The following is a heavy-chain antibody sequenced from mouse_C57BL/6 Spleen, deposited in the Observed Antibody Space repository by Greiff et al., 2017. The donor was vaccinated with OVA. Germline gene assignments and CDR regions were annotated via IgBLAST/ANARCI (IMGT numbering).Heavy chain of an antibody. V-gene: IGHV1-26*01. CDR2: INPNNGGT. CDR1: GYTFTDYY. CDR3: ARWGYYYGSSPYAMDY. D-gene: IGHD1-1*01. J-gene: IGHJ4*01. Sequence: EVQLQQSGPELVKPGASVKISCKASGYTFTDYYMNWVKQSHGKSLEWIGDINPNNGGTSYNQKFKGKATLTVDKSSSTAYMELRSLTSEDSAVYYCARWGYYYGSSPYAMDYWGQGTSVTVSA.